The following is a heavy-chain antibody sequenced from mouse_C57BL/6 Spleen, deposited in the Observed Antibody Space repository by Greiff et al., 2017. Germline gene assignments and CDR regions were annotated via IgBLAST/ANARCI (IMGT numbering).Heavy chain of an antibody. V-gene: IGHV1-26*01. CDR1: GYTFTDYY. J-gene: IGHJ1*03. Sequence: EVQLQQSGPELVKPGASVKISCTASGYTFTDYYMNWVKQSHGKSLEWIGDINPNNGGTNYNQKFKGKATLTVDTSSSTDYMEIHILTSEDSAVYYCARRRCDYDRYFDVWGTGTTVTVSS. D-gene: IGHD2-4*01. CDR2: INPNNGGT. CDR3: ARRRCDYDRYFDV.